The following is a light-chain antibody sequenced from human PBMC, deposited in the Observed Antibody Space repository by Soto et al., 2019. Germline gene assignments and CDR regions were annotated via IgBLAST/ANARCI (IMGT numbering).Light chain of an antibody. CDR3: QQSLTTLLT. CDR2: GAS. Sequence: DIQMTQSPSSLSASVGDRVTITCRASQSISGYLNWYQHKAGKAPKVLISGASTLHNGVPSRFSGRGAGTDFTLIISSLQPEDVATYYCQQSLTTLLTFGGGTRVEI. J-gene: IGKJ4*01. CDR1: QSISGY. V-gene: IGKV1-39*01.